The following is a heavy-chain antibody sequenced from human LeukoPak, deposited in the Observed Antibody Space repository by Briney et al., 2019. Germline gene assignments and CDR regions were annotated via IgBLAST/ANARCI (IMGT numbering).Heavy chain of an antibody. V-gene: IGHV3-30-3*01. CDR1: GFTFSNFA. J-gene: IGHJ4*02. CDR2: ISYDGTNK. CDR3: AKDLGITIFGVETLFDY. D-gene: IGHD3-3*01. Sequence: GGSLRLSCAASGFTFSNFAMHWVRQAPGKGLEWVAVISYDGTNKYYIDSVKGRFTISRDNSKNTVYLQMNSLRAEDTAVYYCAKDLGITIFGVETLFDYWGQGTLVTVSS.